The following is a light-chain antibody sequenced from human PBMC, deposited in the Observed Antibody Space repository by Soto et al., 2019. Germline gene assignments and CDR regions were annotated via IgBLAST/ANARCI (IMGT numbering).Light chain of an antibody. J-gene: IGLJ3*02. V-gene: IGLV1-40*01. CDR2: GNS. CDR1: SSNIGAGYD. Sequence: QSVLTQPPSVSGAPGQRVTISCTGSSSNIGAGYDVHWYQQLPGTAPKLLIYGNSNRPSGVPDRFSGSKSGTSASLAITGLQAEAEADYYCQSYDSSLSGSGFGGGTKVTVL. CDR3: QSYDSSLSGSG.